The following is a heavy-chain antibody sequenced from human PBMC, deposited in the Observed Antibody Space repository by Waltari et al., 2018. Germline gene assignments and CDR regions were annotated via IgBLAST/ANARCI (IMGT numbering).Heavy chain of an antibody. CDR2: IKQDGSEK. D-gene: IGHD3-3*01. Sequence: MSWVRQAPGKGPEWVANIKQDGSEKYYVDSVKGRLTISRDNAKNSLYLQMNSLRAEDTAVYYCARDTIRGYFDYWGQGTLVTVSS. CDR3: ARDTIRGYFDY. J-gene: IGHJ4*02. V-gene: IGHV3-7*01.